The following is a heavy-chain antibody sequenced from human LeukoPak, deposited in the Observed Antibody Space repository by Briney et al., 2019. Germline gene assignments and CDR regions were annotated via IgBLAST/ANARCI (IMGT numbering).Heavy chain of an antibody. D-gene: IGHD3-22*01. J-gene: IGHJ4*02. CDR3: ARHPHSYFDYTAR. CDR2: MFYSANT. V-gene: IGHV4-39*01. Sequence: PSETLSLTCTVSGDSVSTSNSYWGWIRQPPGKGLEWIGSMFYSANTYYNPSLKSRVTISVDTSKNQLSLRLSSVTAADTAVYYCARHPHSYFDYTARWGQGTLVTVSS. CDR1: GDSVSTSNSY.